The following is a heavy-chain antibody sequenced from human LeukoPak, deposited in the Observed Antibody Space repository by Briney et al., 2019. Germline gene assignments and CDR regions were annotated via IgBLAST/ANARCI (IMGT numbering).Heavy chain of an antibody. D-gene: IGHD4-11*01. V-gene: IGHV1-2*02. CDR2: INPNSGGT. Sequence: ASVKVSCKASGYTFTGYYMHWVRQAPGQGLEWMGWINPNSGGTNYAQKFQGRVTMTRDTSISTAYMELSRLRSDDTAVYYCARSVTTYNWFDPWGQGTLATVSS. CDR3: ARSVTTYNWFDP. J-gene: IGHJ5*02. CDR1: GYTFTGYY.